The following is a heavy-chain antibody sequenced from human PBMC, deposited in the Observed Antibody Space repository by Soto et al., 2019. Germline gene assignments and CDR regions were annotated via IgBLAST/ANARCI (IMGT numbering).Heavy chain of an antibody. D-gene: IGHD1-26*01. CDR2: IYSRGST. CDR3: ARSGSYVNGFDF. J-gene: IGHJ4*02. Sequence: PGGSLRLSCAASGFSVSSHFMNWVRQVSGKGLEWVSVIYSRGSTFYADSVKGRFTVSRDISKNTVYLQMNSLRVDGTAVYFCARSGSYVNGFDFWGQGTQVTVSS. V-gene: IGHV3-53*01. CDR1: GFSVSSHF.